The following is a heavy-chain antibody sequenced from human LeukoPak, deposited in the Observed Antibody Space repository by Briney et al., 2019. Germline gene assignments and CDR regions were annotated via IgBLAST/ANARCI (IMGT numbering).Heavy chain of an antibody. CDR1: GGSINIYY. J-gene: IGHJ3*02. CDR3: ARGPIADGAFDI. CDR2: IYHSGST. Sequence: PSETLSLTCTVSGGSINIYYWSWIRQPPGKGLEWIGSIYHSGSTYYNPSLKSRVTISVDTSKNQFSLKLSSVTAADTAVYYCARGPIADGAFDIWGQGTMVTVSS. D-gene: IGHD2-21*01. V-gene: IGHV4-38-2*02.